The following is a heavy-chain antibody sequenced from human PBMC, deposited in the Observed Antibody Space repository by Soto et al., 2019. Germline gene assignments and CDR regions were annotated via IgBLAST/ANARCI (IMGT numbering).Heavy chain of an antibody. CDR3: ARAGQFVLRYFDWSPNWFDP. CDR1: GGSISSGGYY. CDR2: IYYSGST. D-gene: IGHD3-9*01. V-gene: IGHV4-31*03. J-gene: IGHJ5*02. Sequence: PSETLSLTCTVSGGSISSGGYYWSWIRQHPGKGLKWIGYIYYSGSTYYNPSLKSRVTISVDTTKNQFSLKLSSVNSADTAVYYCARAGQFVLRYFDWSPNWFDPWGQGTLVTVSS.